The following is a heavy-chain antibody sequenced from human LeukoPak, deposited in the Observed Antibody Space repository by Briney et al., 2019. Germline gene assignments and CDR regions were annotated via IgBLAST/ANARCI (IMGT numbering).Heavy chain of an antibody. Sequence: VGSLRLSCAASGFTFSSYGMHWVRQAPGKGLEWVAFIRYDGSNKYYADSVKGRFTISRDNSKNTLYLQMNSLRAEDTAVYYCAKDSSSWNPHFDYWGQGTLVTVSS. CDR1: GFTFSSYG. CDR3: AKDSSSWNPHFDY. V-gene: IGHV3-30*02. J-gene: IGHJ4*02. CDR2: IRYDGSNK. D-gene: IGHD6-13*01.